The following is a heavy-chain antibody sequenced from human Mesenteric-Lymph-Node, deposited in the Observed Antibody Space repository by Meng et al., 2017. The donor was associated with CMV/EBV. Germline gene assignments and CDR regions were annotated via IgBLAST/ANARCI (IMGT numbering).Heavy chain of an antibody. CDR3: AREDSSGWFVY. J-gene: IGHJ5*01. D-gene: IGHD6-19*01. V-gene: IGHV1-18*01. CDR2: ISAYNGNT. Sequence: SCKAAGYTVTSKGSRWVRQAPGQGLEWMGWISAYNGNTNYAQRFQDRVTMTTDTSTTTAYMELRSLRSDDSAVYYCAREDSSGWFVYWGQGTLVTVSS. CDR1: GYTVTSKG.